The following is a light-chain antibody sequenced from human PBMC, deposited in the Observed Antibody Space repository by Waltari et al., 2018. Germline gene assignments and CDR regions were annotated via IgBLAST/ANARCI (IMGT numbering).Light chain of an antibody. Sequence: LTQPASVSGSPGQSITISCTGTSSDVGGYDYVSWYQQHPGKAPKLMIYEVINRPSGVSNRFSGSKSGNTASLTISGLQAEDEADYYCSSYTSSYNLVFGGGTKLTVL. V-gene: IGLV2-14*01. CDR2: EVI. J-gene: IGLJ2*01. CDR1: SSDVGGYDY. CDR3: SSYTSSYNLV.